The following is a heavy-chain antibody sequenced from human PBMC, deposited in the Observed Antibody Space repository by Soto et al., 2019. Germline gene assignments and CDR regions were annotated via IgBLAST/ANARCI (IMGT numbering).Heavy chain of an antibody. CDR3: AHRVVLVPAASTIPLNAFDI. V-gene: IGHV2-5*02. D-gene: IGHD2-2*01. CDR2: IYWDDDK. Sequence: QITLKESGPTLVKPTQTLTLTCTFSGFSLSTSGVGVGWIRQPPGKALEWLALIYWDDDKRYSPSLKSRLTITKDTPKNQVVLTMTNMDPVDTATYYCAHRVVLVPAASTIPLNAFDIWGQGTMVTVSS. CDR1: GFSLSTSGVG. J-gene: IGHJ3*02.